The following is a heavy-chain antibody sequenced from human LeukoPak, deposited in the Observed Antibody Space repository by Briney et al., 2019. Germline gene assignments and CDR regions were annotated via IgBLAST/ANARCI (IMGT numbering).Heavy chain of an antibody. CDR1: GFTFRSFA. CDR3: AKPDCSSTSCYDFDY. J-gene: IGHJ4*02. Sequence: GGSLRLSCAASGFTFRSFAMSWVRKAQGKGLGWVSAISGSGGSTYYADSVKGRFTISRDNSKNTLYLQMNSLRAEDTAVYYCAKPDCSSTSCYDFDYWGQGTLVTVSS. CDR2: ISGSGGST. V-gene: IGHV3-23*01. D-gene: IGHD2-2*01.